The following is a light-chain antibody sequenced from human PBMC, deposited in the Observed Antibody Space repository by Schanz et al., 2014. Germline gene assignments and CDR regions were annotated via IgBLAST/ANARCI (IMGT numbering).Light chain of an antibody. V-gene: IGLV9-49*01. Sequence: QLVLTQPPSASASLGASVTLTCTLSSGYSNYKVDWYQQRPGKGPRFVMRVGTGGIVGSKGDGIPDRFSVLGSGLNRYLTIKNIQEEDESDYHCGADHGSGSNFVYWFGGGTKLTVL. CDR3: GADHGSGSNFVYW. CDR2: VGTGGIVG. CDR1: SGYSNYK. J-gene: IGLJ3*02.